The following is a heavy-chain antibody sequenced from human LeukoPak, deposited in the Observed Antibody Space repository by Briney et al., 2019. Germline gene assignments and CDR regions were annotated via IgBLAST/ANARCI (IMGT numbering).Heavy chain of an antibody. CDR3: ARGYSSTWATGY. J-gene: IGHJ4*02. V-gene: IGHV3-21*01. Sequence: PGGSLRLSCAASGLTFSSYSMIWVRQAPGKGLQWVSSISSGGNYIYYADSLKGRFTISRDNAKNSLYLQMNSLRVEDTAVYYCARGYSSTWATGYWGQGTQVTVSS. CDR1: GLTFSSYS. CDR2: ISSGGNYI. D-gene: IGHD6-13*01.